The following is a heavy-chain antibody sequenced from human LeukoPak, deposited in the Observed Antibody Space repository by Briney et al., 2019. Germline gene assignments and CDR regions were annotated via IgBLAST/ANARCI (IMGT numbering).Heavy chain of an antibody. CDR1: GFTFDDYG. D-gene: IGHD2-15*01. CDR3: ARGGLSNGIVVVVAATLFDY. CDR2: INWNGGST. J-gene: IGHJ4*02. Sequence: PGGSLRLSCAASGFTFDDYGMSWVRQAPGKGLEWVSGINWNGGSTGYADSVKGRFTISRDNAKNSLYLQMNSLRAEDTALYYCARGGLSNGIVVVVAATLFDYWGLGTLVTVSS. V-gene: IGHV3-20*04.